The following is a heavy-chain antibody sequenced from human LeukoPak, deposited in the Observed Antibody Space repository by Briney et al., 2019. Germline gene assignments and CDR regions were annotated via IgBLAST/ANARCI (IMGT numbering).Heavy chain of an antibody. CDR3: ARGGLGHYYYGMDV. Sequence: ASVKVSCKASGYTFTSYGISWVRQAPGQGLEWMGWMNPNSGNTGYAQKFQGRVTMTRNTSISTAYMELSSLRSEDTAVYYCARGGLGHYYYGMDVWGQGTTVTVSS. D-gene: IGHD7-27*01. CDR1: GYTFTSYG. CDR2: MNPNSGNT. V-gene: IGHV1-8*02. J-gene: IGHJ6*02.